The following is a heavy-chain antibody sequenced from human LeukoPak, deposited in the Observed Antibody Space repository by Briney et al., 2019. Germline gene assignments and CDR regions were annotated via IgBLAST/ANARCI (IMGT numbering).Heavy chain of an antibody. CDR1: GASISRDAYY. J-gene: IGHJ3*01. V-gene: IGHV4-61*03. D-gene: IGHD3-22*01. Sequence: SETLSLTCAVSGASISRDAYYWHWIRRSPGKGLEWVGFVYYSGRTKYNPSLKSRVTMSIDTSTNHVSLRLRSVTAADTAMYFCVREASTSYYDSSGYYRQTETFDVWGLGTMVTVSS. CDR3: VREASTSYYDSSGYYRQTETFDV. CDR2: VYYSGRT.